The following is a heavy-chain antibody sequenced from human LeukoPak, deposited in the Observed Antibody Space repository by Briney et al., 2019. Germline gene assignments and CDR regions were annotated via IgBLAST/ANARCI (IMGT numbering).Heavy chain of an antibody. CDR3: ARDEAGTGVDY. V-gene: IGHV3-48*03. D-gene: IGHD1-1*01. J-gene: IGHJ4*02. CDR2: ISSSGSTI. Sequence: QPGGSLRLSCAASGFTFSSYEMNWVRQAPGKGLEWVSYISSSGSTIYYADSVKGRFTISRDNAKNSLYLQMNSLRAEDTAVYYCARDEAGTGVDYWGQGTLVTVSS. CDR1: GFTFSSYE.